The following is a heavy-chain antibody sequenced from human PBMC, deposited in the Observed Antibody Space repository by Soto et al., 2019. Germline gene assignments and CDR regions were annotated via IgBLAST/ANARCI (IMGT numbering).Heavy chain of an antibody. CDR2: ISGSGGST. J-gene: IGHJ4*02. CDR3: AKGVTMIVVVWGPLDY. V-gene: IGHV3-23*01. CDR1: GFTFSSYA. D-gene: IGHD3-22*01. Sequence: EVQLLESGGGLVQPGGSLRLSCAASGFTFSSYAMSWVRQAPGKGLEWVSAISGSGGSTYYADSVKGRFTISRDNSKNTLYLQMNSLRAEDTAVYYCAKGVTMIVVVWGPLDYWGQGTLVTVSS.